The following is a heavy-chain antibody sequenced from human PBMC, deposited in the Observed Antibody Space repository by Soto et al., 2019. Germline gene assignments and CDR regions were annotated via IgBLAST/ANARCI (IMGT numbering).Heavy chain of an antibody. J-gene: IGHJ4*02. CDR2: ISYDGKNK. CDR3: ASDSYGSGRIRNYFDY. CDR1: GFNFNTYG. V-gene: IGHV3-33*01. Sequence: QVQLVESGGGVVQPGRSLRLSCAASGFNFNTYGMHWVRQAPGKGLEWVAVISYDGKNKYYADSVKGRFTISRDNSKNTLYLQMDSLGAEDMAGYYCASDSYGSGRIRNYFDYWGQGTLVTVSS. D-gene: IGHD3-10*01.